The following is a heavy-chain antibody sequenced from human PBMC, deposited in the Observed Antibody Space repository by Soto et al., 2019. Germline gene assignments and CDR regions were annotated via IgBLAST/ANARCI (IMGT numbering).Heavy chain of an antibody. V-gene: IGHV4-34*01. J-gene: IGHJ4*02. CDR1: GGSFSGYY. D-gene: IGHD6-13*01. CDR3: ARTAYGQQQAKFDY. CDR2: INHSGST. Sequence: SETLSLTCAVYGGSFSGYYWSWIRQPPGKGLEWIGEINHSGSTNYNPSLKSRVTISVDTSKNQFSLKLSSVTAADTAVYYCARTAYGQQQAKFDYWGQGTPVTVSS.